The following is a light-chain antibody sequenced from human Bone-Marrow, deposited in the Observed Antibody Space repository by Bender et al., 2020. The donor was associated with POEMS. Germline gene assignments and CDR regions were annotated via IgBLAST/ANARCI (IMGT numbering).Light chain of an antibody. Sequence: QSALTQPASVSGSPGQSITISCTGTNSDVGFYNYVSWYQQHPGRAPKVLLYAVNNRPSGVPHRFSGSKSGYTASLTISGLQPEDGADYHCCSYATTTTWAFGGGTKVTVL. J-gene: IGLJ3*02. CDR3: CSYATTTTWA. V-gene: IGLV2-14*03. CDR2: AVN. CDR1: NSDVGFYNY.